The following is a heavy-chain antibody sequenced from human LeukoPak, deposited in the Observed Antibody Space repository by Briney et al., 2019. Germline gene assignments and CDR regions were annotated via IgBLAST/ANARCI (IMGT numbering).Heavy chain of an antibody. CDR1: GGSISGYD. J-gene: IGHJ4*02. D-gene: IGHD6-6*01. CDR3: ARYTSSSDPYFDY. Sequence: SETLSLTCTVSGGSISGYDWSWIRQPAGKGLEWIGRIYPTGNTNYNPSLKSRVTMSVDTSKNQFSLKLSSVTAADTAVYYCARYTSSSDPYFDYWGQGALVTVSS. CDR2: IYPTGNT. V-gene: IGHV4-4*07.